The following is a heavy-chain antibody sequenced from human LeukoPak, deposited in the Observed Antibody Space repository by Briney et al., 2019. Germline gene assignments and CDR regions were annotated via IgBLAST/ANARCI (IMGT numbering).Heavy chain of an antibody. CDR3: AKSTSPLYYYYGMDV. Sequence: PGGSLRLSCAASGFTFSNYAMSWVRQAPGKGLEWVSTISGSGGSTYCADSVKGRFTISRDNSKNTLYLQLNSLRAEDTAVYYCAKSTSPLYYYYGMDVWGQGTTVTVSS. V-gene: IGHV3-23*01. J-gene: IGHJ6*02. CDR2: ISGSGGST. CDR1: GFTFSNYA. D-gene: IGHD2-2*01.